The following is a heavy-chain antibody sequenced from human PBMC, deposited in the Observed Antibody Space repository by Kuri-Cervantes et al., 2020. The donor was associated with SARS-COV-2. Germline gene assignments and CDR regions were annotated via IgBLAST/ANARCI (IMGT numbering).Heavy chain of an antibody. J-gene: IGHJ4*02. CDR3: ARAAYDILTGYAGYFDY. Sequence: SETLSLTCTVSGGSISSYYWSWIRQPAGKGLEWIGRTYTSGSTNYNPSLKSRVTMSVDTSKNQFSLKLSSVTAADTAVYYCARAAYDILTGYAGYFDYWGQGTLVTVSS. D-gene: IGHD3-9*01. V-gene: IGHV4-4*07. CDR2: TYTSGST. CDR1: GGSISSYY.